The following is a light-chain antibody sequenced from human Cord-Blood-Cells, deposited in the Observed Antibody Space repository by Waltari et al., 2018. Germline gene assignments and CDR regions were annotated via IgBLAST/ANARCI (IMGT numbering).Light chain of an antibody. Sequence: DIQMNQSPSSLSASVGDRVTITCRASQSISSYLNWYQQKPGKAPKLLIYAASSLQSGVPSRFSGSGSGTDFTLTISSLQPEDFATYYGQQSYSTPWTFGQGTKVEIK. CDR3: QQSYSTPWT. V-gene: IGKV1-39*01. J-gene: IGKJ1*01. CDR1: QSISSY. CDR2: AAS.